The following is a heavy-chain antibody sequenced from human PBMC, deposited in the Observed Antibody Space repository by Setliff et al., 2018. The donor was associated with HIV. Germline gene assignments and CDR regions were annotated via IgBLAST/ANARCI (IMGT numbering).Heavy chain of an antibody. CDR2: LSGTYSTI. D-gene: IGHD3-22*01. Sequence: GGSLRLSCAAPGFSFSDYYMYWIRQAPGKGLEWVSSLSGTYSTIYLADSVKGRFTISRDNAQNSLYLHMNSLRAEDTAMYYCARDLFPYYHDSRPYYPPAYWGQGTLVTVSS. CDR1: GFSFSDYY. J-gene: IGHJ4*02. CDR3: ARDLFPYYHDSRPYYPPAY. V-gene: IGHV3-11*01.